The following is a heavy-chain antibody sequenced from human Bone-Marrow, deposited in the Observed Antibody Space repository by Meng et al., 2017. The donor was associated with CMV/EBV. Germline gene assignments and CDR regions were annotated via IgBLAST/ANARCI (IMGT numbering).Heavy chain of an antibody. V-gene: IGHV1-69*04. CDR1: GYTFTGYY. D-gene: IGHD3-9*01. CDR2: IIPILGIA. Sequence: SVKVSCKASGYTFTGYYMHWVRQAPGQGLEWMGRIIPILGIANYAQKFQGRVTITADKSTSTAYMELSSLRSEDTAVYYCARDQGDILTGSPDYYYGMDVWGQGTTVTVSS. CDR3: ARDQGDILTGSPDYYYGMDV. J-gene: IGHJ6*02.